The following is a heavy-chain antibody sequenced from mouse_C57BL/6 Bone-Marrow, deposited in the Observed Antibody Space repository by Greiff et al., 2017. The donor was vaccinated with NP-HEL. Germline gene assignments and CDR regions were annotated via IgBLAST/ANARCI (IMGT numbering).Heavy chain of an antibody. CDR3: AREVYYYGSWYFDY. Sequence: QVQLQQSGAELVMPGASVKLSCKASGYTFTSYWMHWVKQRPGQGLEWIGEIDPSDSYTNYNQKFKGKSTLTVDKSSSTAYMQLSSLTSEDSAVYYCAREVYYYGSWYFDYWGQGTTLTVSS. D-gene: IGHD1-1*01. CDR1: GYTFTSYW. J-gene: IGHJ2*01. V-gene: IGHV1-69*01. CDR2: IDPSDSYT.